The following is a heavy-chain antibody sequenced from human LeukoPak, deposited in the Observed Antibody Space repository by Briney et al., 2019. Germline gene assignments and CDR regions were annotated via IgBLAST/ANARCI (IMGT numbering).Heavy chain of an antibody. CDR3: ARFKLQLWTRGYNWFDP. V-gene: IGHV1-69*04. D-gene: IGHD5-18*01. CDR2: IIPILGIA. Sequence: ASVKVSCKASGGTFSSYAISWVRQAPGQGLEWMGRIIPILGIANYAQKFQGRVTITADKSTSTAYMELSSLRSEDTAVYYCARFKLQLWTRGYNWFDPWGQGTLVTVSS. CDR1: GGTFSSYA. J-gene: IGHJ5*02.